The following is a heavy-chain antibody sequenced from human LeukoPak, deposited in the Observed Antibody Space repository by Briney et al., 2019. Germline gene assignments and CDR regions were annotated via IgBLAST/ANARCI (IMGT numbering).Heavy chain of an antibody. V-gene: IGHV3-74*01. CDR2: IKSDGSSI. D-gene: IGHD4-23*01. CDR1: GFTFSSYW. J-gene: IGHJ4*02. CDR3: ARDLDYGGYSNFDY. Sequence: GGSLRLSCVASGFTFSSYWMHWVRQAPGKGLVWVSRIKSDGSSIRYADSVKGRFTTSRDNAKNTLYLQMNSLRAEDTAVYYCARDLDYGGYSNFDYWGQGTQVTVSS.